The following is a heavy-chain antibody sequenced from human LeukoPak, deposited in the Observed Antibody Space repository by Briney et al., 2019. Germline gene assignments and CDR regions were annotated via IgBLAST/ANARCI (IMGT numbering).Heavy chain of an antibody. V-gene: IGHV3-23*01. CDR2: ISGSGGST. J-gene: IGHJ4*02. CDR1: GFTFSSYA. CDR3: AKLTILWFGESGDY. D-gene: IGHD3-10*01. Sequence: GGSLRLSCAASGFTFSSYAMSWVRQAPGKGLEWVSAISGSGGSTYYADSVKGRFTISRDNSKNTLYLQMNSLRAEDTAVYYCAKLTILWFGESGDYWGQGTLVTVSS.